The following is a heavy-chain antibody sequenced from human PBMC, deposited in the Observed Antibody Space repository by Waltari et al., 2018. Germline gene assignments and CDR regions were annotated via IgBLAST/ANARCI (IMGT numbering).Heavy chain of an antibody. J-gene: IGHJ5*02. CDR1: GYTFTTYG. Sequence: QVQLVQSGAEVKKPGASVKVSCKASGYTFTTYGISWVRQAPGQGLEWMGWISAYNGNTNYAQKLQGRVTMTTDTSTSTAYMELRSLRSDDTAVYYCARGPDCSSTSCYLAGDWFDPWGQGTLVTVSS. V-gene: IGHV1-18*01. CDR3: ARGPDCSSTSCYLAGDWFDP. CDR2: ISAYNGNT. D-gene: IGHD2-2*01.